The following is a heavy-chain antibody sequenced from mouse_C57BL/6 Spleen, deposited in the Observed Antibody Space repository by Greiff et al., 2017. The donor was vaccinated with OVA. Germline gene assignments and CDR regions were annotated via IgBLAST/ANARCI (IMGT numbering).Heavy chain of an antibody. D-gene: IGHD2-2*01. Sequence: EVQVVESGGGLVKPGGSLKLSCAASGFTFSSYAMSWVRQTPEQRLEWVATISDGGSYTYYPDNVKGRFTISRDNAKNNLYLQMSHLKSEDTAMYYCARDGGTMVTDYAMDYWGQGTSVTVSS. CDR1: GFTFSSYA. V-gene: IGHV5-4*01. CDR2: ISDGGSYT. CDR3: ARDGGTMVTDYAMDY. J-gene: IGHJ4*01.